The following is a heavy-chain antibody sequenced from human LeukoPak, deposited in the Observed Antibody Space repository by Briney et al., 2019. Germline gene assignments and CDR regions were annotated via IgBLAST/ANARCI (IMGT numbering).Heavy chain of an antibody. CDR3: ARGYRDSGSYYLATTYNWFDP. CDR1: GGSFSGYY. J-gene: IGHJ5*02. D-gene: IGHD3-10*01. CDR2: INHSGST. Sequence: SETLSLTCAVYGGSFSGYYWSWIRQPPGKGLEWIGEINHSGSTNYNPSLKSRVTISVDTSKNQFSLKLSSVTAADTAVYYCARGYRDSGSYYLATTYNWFDPWGQGTVVTVFS. V-gene: IGHV4-34*01.